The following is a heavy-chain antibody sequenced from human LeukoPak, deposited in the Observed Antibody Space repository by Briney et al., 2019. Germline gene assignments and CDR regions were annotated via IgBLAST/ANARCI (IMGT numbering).Heavy chain of an antibody. CDR2: IDPASGVT. CDR1: GYIFSDYW. Sequence: ASVKVSCKASGYIFSDYWIHWVRPAPGRGLACLGWIDPASGVTNQPQKFQGRITVTRDTSASTVYMDLTGLTTDDTALYYCARVGAPGGLRPYHYYYWGQGTLVTVSS. V-gene: IGHV1-2*02. J-gene: IGHJ4*02. D-gene: IGHD3-16*01. CDR3: ARVGAPGGLRPYHYYY.